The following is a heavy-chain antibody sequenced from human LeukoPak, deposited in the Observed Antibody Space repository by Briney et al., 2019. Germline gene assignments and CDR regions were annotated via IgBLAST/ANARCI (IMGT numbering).Heavy chain of an antibody. V-gene: IGHV3-11*01. CDR1: GFSFSDFY. Sequence: PGGSLRLSCAASGFSFSDFYMSWIRQAPGKGLEGISYISQSGSDINYADSVRGRFTVSRDNAKNSLYLQMNSLRAEDTAVYYCGRTARVGDYWGQGTLVTVSS. CDR2: ISQSGSDI. J-gene: IGHJ4*02. CDR3: GRTARVGDY. D-gene: IGHD5-18*01.